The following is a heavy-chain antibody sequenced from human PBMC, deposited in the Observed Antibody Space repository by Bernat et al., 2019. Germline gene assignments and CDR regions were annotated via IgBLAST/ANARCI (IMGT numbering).Heavy chain of an antibody. V-gene: IGHV3-74*01. CDR1: GFTFSSYW. J-gene: IGHJ4*02. CDR2: INLDGRST. CDR3: ARDVTTVATADLNY. Sequence: EVQLVESGGGLVQPGGSLRLSCAASGFTFSSYWMHWVRQAPGKGLVWVSRINLDGRSTNYADSVKGRFTISRDNAKNTLYLQMNSLRAEDTAVYYCARDVTTVATADLNYWGQGTLVTVSS. D-gene: IGHD4-4*01.